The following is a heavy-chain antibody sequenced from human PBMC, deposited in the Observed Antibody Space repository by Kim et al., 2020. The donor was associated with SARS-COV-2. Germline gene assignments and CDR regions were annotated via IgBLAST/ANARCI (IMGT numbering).Heavy chain of an antibody. CDR2: ISSSSSYI. CDR3: ARDRYSSGWGVAFDI. J-gene: IGHJ3*02. CDR1: GFTFSSYS. Sequence: GGSLRLSCAASGFTFSSYSMNWVRQAPGKGLEWVSSISSSSSYIYYADSVKGRFTISRDNAKNSLYLQMNSLRAEDTAVYYCARDRYSSGWGVAFDIWGQGTMVTVSS. D-gene: IGHD6-19*01. V-gene: IGHV3-21*01.